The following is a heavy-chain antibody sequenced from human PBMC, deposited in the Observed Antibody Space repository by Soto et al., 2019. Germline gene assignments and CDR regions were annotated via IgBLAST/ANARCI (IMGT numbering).Heavy chain of an antibody. CDR2: IYSGGST. Sequence: GSLLLSSSAAGFTGSSNYMSWVRQAPGKGLEWVSVIYSGGSTYYADSVKGRFTISRDNSKNTLYLQMNSLRAEDTAVYYCARLNDYGDYYNWFDHRGQGTLVTVSS. D-gene: IGHD4-17*01. V-gene: IGHV3-53*01. CDR1: GFTGSSNY. J-gene: IGHJ5*02. CDR3: ARLNDYGDYYNWFDH.